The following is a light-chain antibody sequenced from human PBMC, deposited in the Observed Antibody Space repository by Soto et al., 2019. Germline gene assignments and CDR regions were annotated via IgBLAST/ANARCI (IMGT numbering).Light chain of an antibody. CDR2: GAS. CDR3: QQYGSSQWT. J-gene: IGKJ1*01. V-gene: IGKV3-20*01. Sequence: EIVLTQSPGTLSLSPGERATLSCRASQSVSSSYLAWYQQKPGQAPRLLIYGASSRATGIPDRFGGGGSGTDFTLTISRLEPEDFAVYYCQQYGSSQWTFGQGTKVEIK. CDR1: QSVSSSY.